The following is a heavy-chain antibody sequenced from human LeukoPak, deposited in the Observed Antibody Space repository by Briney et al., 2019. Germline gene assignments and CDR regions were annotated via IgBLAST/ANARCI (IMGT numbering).Heavy chain of an antibody. CDR3: TTEFPDYGGNSNPGEDY. V-gene: IGHV3-15*01. CDR1: GFTFSNAW. D-gene: IGHD4-23*01. J-gene: IGHJ4*02. CDR2: IKSKTDGGTT. Sequence: GGSLRLSCAASGFTFSNAWMSWVRQAPGKGLEWVGRIKSKTDGGTTDYAAPVKGRFTISRDDSKNTLYLQMNSLKTEDTAVYYCTTEFPDYGGNSNPGEDYWGQGTLVTVSS.